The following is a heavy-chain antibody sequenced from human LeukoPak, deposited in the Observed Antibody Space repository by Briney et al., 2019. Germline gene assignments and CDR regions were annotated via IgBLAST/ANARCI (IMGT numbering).Heavy chain of an antibody. CDR3: ARAYHTYCGGDRYQQLGGYYFDY. CDR1: GRSISRYY. D-gene: IGHD2-21*01. J-gene: IGHJ4*02. V-gene: IGHV4-59*01. Sequence: SETLALTCTVSGRSISRYYWSWIRQPPAKGLEWIGYIYYNGSTNYNPSLKSRVTVSVDTSQNQLSLKLSSVTAADTAVYYCARAYHTYCGGDRYQQLGGYYFDYWGQGTLATVSA. CDR2: IYYNGST.